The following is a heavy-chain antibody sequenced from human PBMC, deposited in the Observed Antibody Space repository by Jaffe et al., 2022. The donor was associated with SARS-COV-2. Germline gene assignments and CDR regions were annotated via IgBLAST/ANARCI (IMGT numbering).Heavy chain of an antibody. CDR2: IIPALGIA. J-gene: IGHJ6*02. CDR3: ARADDMEV. CDR1: GGTFNTFT. V-gene: IGHV1-69*02. Sequence: QVQLVQSGAEVKKPGSSVKVSCKASGGTFNTFTITWVRQAPGQGLGWMGRIIPALGIANYAQKFQGRVTFTADISTSTAYMELNSLRSEDTAVYYCARADDMEVWGQGTTVTVFS.